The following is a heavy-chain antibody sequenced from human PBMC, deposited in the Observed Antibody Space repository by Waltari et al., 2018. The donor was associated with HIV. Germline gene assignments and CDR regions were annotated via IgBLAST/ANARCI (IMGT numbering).Heavy chain of an antibody. J-gene: IGHJ5*02. CDR2: INHSGST. CDR3: ARGTWGNYYGSGKPMP. Sequence: QVQLQQWGAGLLKPSETLSLTCAVYGGSFSGYYWSWIRQPPGKGLEWIGEINHSGSTNYNPSLKSRVTISVDTSKNQFSLKLSSVTAADTAVYYCARGTWGNYYGSGKPMPWGQGTLVTVSS. CDR1: GGSFSGYY. D-gene: IGHD3-10*01. V-gene: IGHV4-34*01.